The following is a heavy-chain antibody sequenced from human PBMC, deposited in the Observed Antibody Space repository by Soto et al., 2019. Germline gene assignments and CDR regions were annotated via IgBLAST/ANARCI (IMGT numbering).Heavy chain of an antibody. CDR2: MWFDGSHT. CDR3: ARDDSRGYSGYDIDY. V-gene: IGHV3-33*01. D-gene: IGHD5-12*01. CDR1: GFTFSAYA. J-gene: IGHJ4*02. Sequence: GGSLRLSCAASGFTFSAYAMHWVRQAPGKGLEWVAVMWFDGSHTYYAGSVKGRFAISRDNSKNTLYLQMNSLRAEDTAVYYCARDDSRGYSGYDIDYWGQGTLVTVSS.